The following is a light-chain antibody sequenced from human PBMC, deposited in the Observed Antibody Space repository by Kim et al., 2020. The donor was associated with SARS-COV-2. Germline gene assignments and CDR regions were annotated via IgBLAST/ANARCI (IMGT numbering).Light chain of an antibody. CDR3: QSYDSSLSGWV. J-gene: IGLJ3*02. Sequence: QRVTISCTGSSSSFGADYEVHWYQQLPGTAPRLLIYGNTNRPSEVPDRFSGSKSGTSASLAITGLQAADEADYYCQSYDSSLSGWVFGGGTQLTVL. V-gene: IGLV1-40*01. CDR2: GNT. CDR1: SSSFGADYE.